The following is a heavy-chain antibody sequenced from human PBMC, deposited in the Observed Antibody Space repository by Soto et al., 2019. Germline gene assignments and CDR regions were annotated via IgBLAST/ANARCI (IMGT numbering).Heavy chain of an antibody. V-gene: IGHV3-9*01. CDR2: ISWNSGSI. Sequence: PGGSLRLSCAASGITIDVYAMHWVRQAPGKGLEWVSGISWNSGSIGYEDSVKGRFTISRDNAKNSLYLQMNSLRAEDTALYYCAKDLSSRDSYYYYGMDVWGQGTTVTVSS. CDR1: GITIDVYA. J-gene: IGHJ6*02. CDR3: AKDLSSRDSYYYYGMDV.